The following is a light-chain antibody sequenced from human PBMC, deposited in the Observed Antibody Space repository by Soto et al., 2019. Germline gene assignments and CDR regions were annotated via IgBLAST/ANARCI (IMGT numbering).Light chain of an antibody. Sequence: EIVLTPSPGTLSLSPVERATLSCMASQSVSNNYLAWYQQKPGQAPRLLIYGASNRATGIPDRFSGSGSGTDFTLTISRLEPEDFAVYYCQQYGSSGTFGQGTKVDIK. CDR3: QQYGSSGT. J-gene: IGKJ1*01. CDR1: QSVSNNY. CDR2: GAS. V-gene: IGKV3-20*01.